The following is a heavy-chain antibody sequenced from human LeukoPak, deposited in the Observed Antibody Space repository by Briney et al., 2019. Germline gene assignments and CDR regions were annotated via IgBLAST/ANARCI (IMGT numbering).Heavy chain of an antibody. CDR3: ATTVATIAGMDH. V-gene: IGHV3-15*01. Sequence: GGSLTLSCAAPGFTFSNAWVTWVRQAPGKGLEWVGCIKSIASGATIDNAAPVRGRFTVSRDDSKNMVYLHMNSLKTEDTAVYYCATTVATIAGMDHWGQGALVTVSS. CDR1: GFTFSNAW. J-gene: IGHJ4*02. D-gene: IGHD5-24*01. CDR2: IKSIASGATI.